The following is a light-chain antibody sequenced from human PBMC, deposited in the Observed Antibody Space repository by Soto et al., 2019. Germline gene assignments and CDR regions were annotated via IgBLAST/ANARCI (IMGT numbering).Light chain of an antibody. CDR3: QQHINWPLT. V-gene: IGKV3-15*01. CDR1: QGVTTN. Sequence: EIVMTQSPDTLSVSPGERATLTCRAGQGVTTNFAWYQQKSGQSPRLLIYDVSIRATGVPARFSATGSETDFTLTISGLQSEDFAVYYCQQHINWPLTFGGGTKV. CDR2: DVS. J-gene: IGKJ4*01.